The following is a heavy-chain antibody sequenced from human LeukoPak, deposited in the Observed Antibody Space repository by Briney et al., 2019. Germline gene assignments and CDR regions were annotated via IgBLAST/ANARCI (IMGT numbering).Heavy chain of an antibody. Sequence: ASVKVSCKASGGTFSSYAISWGRQAPGQGLEWMGGIIPIFGTANYAQKFQGRVTITADESTSTAYMELSSLRSEDTAVYYCATPGGGAFYYYGMDVWGKGTTVTVSS. CDR1: GGTFSSYA. J-gene: IGHJ6*04. CDR2: IIPIFGTA. V-gene: IGHV1-69*13. CDR3: ATPGGGAFYYYGMDV. D-gene: IGHD3-16*01.